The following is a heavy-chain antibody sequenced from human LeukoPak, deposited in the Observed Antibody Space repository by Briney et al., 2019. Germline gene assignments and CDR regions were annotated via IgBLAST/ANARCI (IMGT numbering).Heavy chain of an antibody. D-gene: IGHD5-12*01. CDR2: INHSGST. V-gene: IGHV4-34*01. CDR1: GGSFSGYY. Sequence: SETLSLTCAVYGGSFSGYYWSWIRQPLGKGLEWIGEINHSGSTNYNPSLKSRVTISVDTSKNQFSLKLSSVTAADTAMYYCAKSNGYGLIDYWGQGTLVTVSS. CDR3: AKSNGYGLIDY. J-gene: IGHJ4*02.